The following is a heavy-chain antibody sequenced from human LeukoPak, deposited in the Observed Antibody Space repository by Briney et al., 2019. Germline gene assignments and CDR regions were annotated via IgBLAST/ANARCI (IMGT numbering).Heavy chain of an antibody. J-gene: IGHJ4*02. CDR1: GGTFSNYA. Sequence: SVKVSCKASGGTFSNYAISWVRQAPGQGLEWMGGIITNYGTTNYAQKYQGGVTITADESTTTVYMELSSLRSEDTAVYYCARPRTYYDFWRGYPPFDYWGQGTLVTVSS. D-gene: IGHD3-3*01. V-gene: IGHV1-69*01. CDR2: IITNYGTT. CDR3: ARPRTYYDFWRGYPPFDY.